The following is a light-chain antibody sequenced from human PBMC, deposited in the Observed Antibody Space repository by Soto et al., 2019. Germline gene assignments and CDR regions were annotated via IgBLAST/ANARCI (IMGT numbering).Light chain of an antibody. CDR3: QQSYSTPYT. CDR1: QSISSY. J-gene: IGKJ2*01. Sequence: DIQMTQSPYSLSASVGDRVTITCRASQSISSYLNWYQQKPGKAPKLLIYAASSLQSGVPSRFSGSEARTDFTLTISSLPPEDSATYYCQQSYSTPYTFGHGNKLEIK. CDR2: AAS. V-gene: IGKV1-39*01.